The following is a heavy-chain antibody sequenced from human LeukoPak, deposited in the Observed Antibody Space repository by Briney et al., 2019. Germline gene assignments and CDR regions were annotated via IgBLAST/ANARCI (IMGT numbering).Heavy chain of an antibody. J-gene: IGHJ5*02. V-gene: IGHV4-38-2*02. Sequence: PSETLSLTCTVSGYSISSGYYWGWIRQPPGKGLEWIGSIYHSGSTYYNPSLKSRVTISVDTSKNQFSLKLSSVTAADTAVYYCARGGGSGYFDWLTRFDPWGQGTLVTVSS. CDR1: GYSISSGYY. CDR3: ARGGGSGYFDWLTRFDP. D-gene: IGHD3-9*01. CDR2: IYHSGST.